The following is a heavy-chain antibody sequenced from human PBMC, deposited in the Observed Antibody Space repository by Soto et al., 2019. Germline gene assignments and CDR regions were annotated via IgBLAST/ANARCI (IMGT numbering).Heavy chain of an antibody. CDR2: IYHSGST. Sequence: SETLSLTCAVSGGSISSGGYSWSWIRQPPGKGLEWIGYIYHSGSTYYNPSLKSRVTISVDRSKNQFSLKLSSVTAADTAVYYCAGDDILTGYFPTLWYWGQGTLVTVSS. J-gene: IGHJ4*02. D-gene: IGHD3-9*01. CDR1: GGSISSGGYS. V-gene: IGHV4-30-2*01. CDR3: AGDDILTGYFPTLWY.